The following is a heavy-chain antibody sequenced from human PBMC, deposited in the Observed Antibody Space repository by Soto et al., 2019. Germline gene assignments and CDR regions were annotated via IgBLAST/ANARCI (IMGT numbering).Heavy chain of an antibody. V-gene: IGHV3-21*01. CDR1: GFTFSSYP. J-gene: IGHJ3*02. D-gene: IGHD4-17*01. CDR3: ASTLYGDSHAFDI. Sequence: PGGSLRLSCAASGFTFSSYPMSWVRQAPGKGLEWVSSISGSSGSIYYADSVKGRFTISRDNAKNSLYLQMNSLRAEDTAVYYCASTLYGDSHAFDIWGQGTMVTVSS. CDR2: ISGSSGSI.